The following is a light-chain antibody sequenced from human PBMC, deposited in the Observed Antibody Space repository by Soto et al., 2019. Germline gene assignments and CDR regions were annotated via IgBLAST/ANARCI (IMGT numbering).Light chain of an antibody. CDR1: QSVSGN. Sequence: EIVMTQSPATLSVSPGERATLSCRASQSVSGNLAWYQQKPGQAARLLIYGASTRATGIPARFSGSGSGTEFTLTISSLQSEDFTVYSCLQYHNLWALGQGTKVDI. V-gene: IGKV3-15*01. J-gene: IGKJ1*01. CDR2: GAS. CDR3: LQYHNLWA.